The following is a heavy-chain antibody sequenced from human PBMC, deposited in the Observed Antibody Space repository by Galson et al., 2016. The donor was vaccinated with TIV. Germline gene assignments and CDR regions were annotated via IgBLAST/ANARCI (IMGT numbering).Heavy chain of an antibody. CDR2: IKHNGYEK. Sequence: CAASGFTFSSYWISWVRQAPGKGLAWVANIKHNGYEKYYVDSVRGQFTISRDNAENSLYLLQRNSLRAEDTAVYYCARELRQDAFDIWGQGTMVTVSS. CDR1: GFTFSSYW. V-gene: IGHV3-7*01. J-gene: IGHJ3*02. D-gene: IGHD6-25*01. CDR3: ARELRQDAFDI.